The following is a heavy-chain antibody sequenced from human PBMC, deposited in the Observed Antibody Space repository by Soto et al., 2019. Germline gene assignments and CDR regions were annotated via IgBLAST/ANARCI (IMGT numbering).Heavy chain of an antibody. D-gene: IGHD3-16*01. Sequence: QLVESGGGVVQPGRSLRLSCSASGFTFSSYAMHWVRQAPGKGLEWVAVISYDGSQSYYADSVKGLFTISRDDSKNPLYLQMNSLRADEATAVYYCARELMSGMGVWGQGTTVTVSS. CDR2: ISYDGSQS. J-gene: IGHJ6*02. V-gene: IGHV3-30-3*01. CDR3: ARELMSGMGV. CDR1: GFTFSSYA.